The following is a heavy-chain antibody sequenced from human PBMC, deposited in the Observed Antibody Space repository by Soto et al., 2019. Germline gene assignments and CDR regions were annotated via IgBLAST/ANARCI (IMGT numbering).Heavy chain of an antibody. J-gene: IGHJ6*02. D-gene: IGHD1-7*01. CDR3: ARRTTPQNDYFGLEI. CDR1: GGTFSTYT. CDR2: IIPIFGTA. Sequence: QVHLVQSGAEVKKPRSSVKVSCRASGGTFSTYTISWVRQAPGQGLEWMGRIIPIFGTANYAQKFQGRARITADASTSTAYMELSSLRSEDTAVYYRARRTTPQNDYFGLEIWGQGTLVSVSS. V-gene: IGHV1-69*18.